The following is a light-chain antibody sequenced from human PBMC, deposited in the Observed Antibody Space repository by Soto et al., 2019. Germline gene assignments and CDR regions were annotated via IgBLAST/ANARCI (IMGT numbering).Light chain of an antibody. CDR1: QDIGKF. J-gene: IGKJ3*01. V-gene: IGKV1-33*01. CDR3: QQYDNVVFT. Sequence: DVQMTQSPPSLSASVGDRITITCQASQDIGKFLNWYQQKPGKAPKILIYDGSNLETGVPGRFSGGGSGTHFTFTLSSLQPEDIGTYYCQQYDNVVFTFGPGTKVDLK. CDR2: DGS.